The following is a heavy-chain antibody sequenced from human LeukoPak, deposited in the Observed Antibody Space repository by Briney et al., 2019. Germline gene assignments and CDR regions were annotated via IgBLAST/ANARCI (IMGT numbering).Heavy chain of an antibody. J-gene: IGHJ4*02. CDR3: AKGNGYSSTWPYY. CDR1: GFTFSSYA. D-gene: IGHD6-13*01. Sequence: GGSLRLSCAASGFTFSSYAMSWVRQAPGKGLEWVSAISGSGGTTYYADSVKGRCTISRDNSKDTLYLQMNSLRAEDTALYYCAKGNGYSSTWPYYWGQGTLVTVSS. CDR2: ISGSGGTT. V-gene: IGHV3-23*01.